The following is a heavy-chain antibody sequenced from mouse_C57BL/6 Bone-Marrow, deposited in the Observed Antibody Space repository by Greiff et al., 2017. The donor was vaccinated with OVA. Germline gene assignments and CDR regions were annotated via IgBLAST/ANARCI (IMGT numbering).Heavy chain of an antibody. J-gene: IGHJ1*03. CDR1: GFTFSSYA. CDR3: ARGSGSSYYWYFDV. D-gene: IGHD1-1*01. CDR2: ISDGGSYT. V-gene: IGHV5-4*03. Sequence: EVMLVESGGGLVKPGGSLKLSCAASGFTFSSYAMSWVRQTPEKRLEWVATISDGGSYTYYPDNVKGRFTISRDNAKNNLYLQMSHLKSEDTAMYYCARGSGSSYYWYFDVWGTGTTVTVSS.